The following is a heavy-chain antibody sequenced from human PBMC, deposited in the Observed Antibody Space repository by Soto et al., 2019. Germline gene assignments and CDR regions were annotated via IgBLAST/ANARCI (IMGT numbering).Heavy chain of an antibody. Sequence: GESLKISCKGSGYSFTSYWISWVRQMPGKGLEWMGRIDPSDSYTNYSPSFQGHVTISADKSISTAYLRWSSLKASDTAMYYCALLPHPEYYYGSGSYYNFDYWGQGTLVTVSS. CDR3: ALLPHPEYYYGSGSYYNFDY. D-gene: IGHD3-10*01. J-gene: IGHJ4*02. CDR2: IDPSDSYT. V-gene: IGHV5-10-1*01. CDR1: GYSFTSYW.